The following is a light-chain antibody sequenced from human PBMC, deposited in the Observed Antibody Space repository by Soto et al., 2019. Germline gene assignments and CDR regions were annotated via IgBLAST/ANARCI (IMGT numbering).Light chain of an antibody. CDR3: QQRNNWPRST. Sequence: EFVLTQTPGTLSLSPGEIASLSCVAGQTVRNNYLAWYQQKPGQAPRLLIYDASSRATGIPDRFSGGGSGTDFTLTISRLEPEDFAVYYCQQRNNWPRSTFGQGTRLE. CDR2: DAS. CDR1: QTVRNNY. V-gene: IGKV3D-20*02. J-gene: IGKJ5*01.